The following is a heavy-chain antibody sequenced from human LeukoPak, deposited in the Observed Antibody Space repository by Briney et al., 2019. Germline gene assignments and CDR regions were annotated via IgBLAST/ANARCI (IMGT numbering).Heavy chain of an antibody. CDR1: GYTFTNYG. CDR2: ITTNTGSP. D-gene: IGHD2-8*02. CDR3: ARDVLRFRIDY. Sequence: GASVKVSCKTSGYTFTNYGMNWVRQAPGQGLEWMGWITTNTGSPTYTQDFTGRFVFSLDTSVSTAYLQISSLKAEDTAVYYCARDVLRFRIDYWGQGTLVTVSS. V-gene: IGHV7-4-1*02. J-gene: IGHJ4*02.